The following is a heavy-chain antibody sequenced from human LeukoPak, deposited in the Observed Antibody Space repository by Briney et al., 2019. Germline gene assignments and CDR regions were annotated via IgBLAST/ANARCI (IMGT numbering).Heavy chain of an antibody. CDR2: IYYSGST. CDR1: GGSISSGSYY. J-gene: IGHJ4*02. V-gene: IGHV4-61*03. D-gene: IGHD3-22*01. Sequence: PSETLSLTCTVSGGSISSGSYYWSWIRQPPGKGLEWIGYIYYSGSTNYNPSLKSRVTISVDTSKNHFSLEVSSVTAADTAVYYCARDGAYYDSSGYESGYFDYWGQGTLVTVSS. CDR3: ARDGAYYDSSGYESGYFDY.